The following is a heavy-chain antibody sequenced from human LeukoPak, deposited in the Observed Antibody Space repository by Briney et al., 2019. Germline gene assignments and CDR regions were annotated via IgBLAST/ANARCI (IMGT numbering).Heavy chain of an antibody. J-gene: IGHJ6*03. CDR3: ARQGAAGKYYYYMDV. CDR1: GYNFPIYW. CDR2: IYPDDSNT. D-gene: IGHD6-13*01. V-gene: IGHV5-51*01. Sequence: GGSLKISCQGSGYNFPIYWIGWVRQMPGQGLEWMGIIYPDDSNTIYGPSFQGQVTISTDKSINTAYLEWSSLKASDTAIYYCARQGAAGKYYYYMDVWGKGTTVTVSS.